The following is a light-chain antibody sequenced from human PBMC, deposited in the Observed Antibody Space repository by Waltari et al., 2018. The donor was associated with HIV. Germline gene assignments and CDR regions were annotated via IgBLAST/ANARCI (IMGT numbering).Light chain of an antibody. J-gene: IGLJ2*01. Sequence: QSALTQPPSASGSPGQSVTISCNGTSSDVGGYNYGPWYQRHPGKAPKLMIYEVSKRPSGVPDRFSGSKSGNTASLTVSGLQAEDEADYYCSSYAGSNILFGGGTKLTVL. V-gene: IGLV2-8*01. CDR1: SSDVGGYNY. CDR3: SSYAGSNIL. CDR2: EVS.